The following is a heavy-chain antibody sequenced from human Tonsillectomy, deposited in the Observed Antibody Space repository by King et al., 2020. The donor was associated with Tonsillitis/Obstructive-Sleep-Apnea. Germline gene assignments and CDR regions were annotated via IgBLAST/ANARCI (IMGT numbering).Heavy chain of an antibody. J-gene: IGHJ3*02. D-gene: IGHD3-9*01. CDR3: ARVTGSDALDI. CDR2: ICSIGSLT. Sequence: VQLVESGGGLVKPGGSLRLSCAVSGFTFSDYYMSWIRQAPGQGLEWVSYICSIGSLTRYADSVKGRLTISRDKAKKLLSLQMNSLRAEDTAVYYCARVTGSDALDIWGQGTMVTVSS. V-gene: IGHV3-11*05. CDR1: GFTFSDYY.